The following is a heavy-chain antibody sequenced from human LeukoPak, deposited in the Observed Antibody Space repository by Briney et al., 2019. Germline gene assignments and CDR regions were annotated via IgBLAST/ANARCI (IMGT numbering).Heavy chain of an antibody. CDR3: AYTMYYYYGMDV. CDR2: INHSGST. CDR1: GGSFSGYY. D-gene: IGHD2-2*02. V-gene: IGHV4-34*01. Sequence: SATLSLTCAVYGGSFSGYYWSWIRQPPGKGLEWIGEINHSGSTNYNPSLKSRVTISVDTSKNQFSLKLSSVTAADTAVYYCAYTMYYYYGMDVWGQGTTVTVSS. J-gene: IGHJ6*02.